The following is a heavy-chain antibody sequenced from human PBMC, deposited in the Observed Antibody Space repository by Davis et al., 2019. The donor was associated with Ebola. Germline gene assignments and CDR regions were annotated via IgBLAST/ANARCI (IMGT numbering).Heavy chain of an antibody. Sequence: MPSETLSLTCTVSGGSISGYYWSWIRQPPGKGLEWIGEIYHSGTTNYNPSLKSRVTIPVDKSKNQFSLKLSSVTAADTAVYYCARAMVTMVSFAFDIWGQGTVVTVSS. CDR2: IYHSGTT. D-gene: IGHD3-10*01. CDR3: ARAMVTMVSFAFDI. CDR1: GGSISGYY. J-gene: IGHJ3*02. V-gene: IGHV4-34*01.